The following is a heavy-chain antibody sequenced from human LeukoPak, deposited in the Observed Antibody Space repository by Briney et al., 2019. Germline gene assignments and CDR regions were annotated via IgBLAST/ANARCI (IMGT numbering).Heavy chain of an antibody. D-gene: IGHD6-19*01. Sequence: GGSLRLSCAASGFTFSSYAMSWVRQAPGKGLEWVSVIYSGGSTYYAGSVKGRFTISRDNSKNTLYLQMNSLRAEDTAVYYCARDISGHFDYWGQGTLVTVSS. CDR1: GFTFSSYA. CDR3: ARDISGHFDY. V-gene: IGHV3-66*01. J-gene: IGHJ4*02. CDR2: IYSGGST.